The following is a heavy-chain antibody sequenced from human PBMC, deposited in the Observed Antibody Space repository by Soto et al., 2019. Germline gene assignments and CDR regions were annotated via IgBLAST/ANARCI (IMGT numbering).Heavy chain of an antibody. D-gene: IGHD1-26*01. V-gene: IGHV1-2*02. Sequence: ASVKVSCKASGYTFTGHYIHWVRQAPEQGPEWMGEIGPESGATRYAQKFQGRVTMTRDMSITTVYMELSNLSPDDTAVYYCGRGRSGQIVVFYWGQGTPVTVSS. J-gene: IGHJ4*02. CDR3: GRGRSGQIVVFY. CDR2: IGPESGAT. CDR1: GYTFTGHY.